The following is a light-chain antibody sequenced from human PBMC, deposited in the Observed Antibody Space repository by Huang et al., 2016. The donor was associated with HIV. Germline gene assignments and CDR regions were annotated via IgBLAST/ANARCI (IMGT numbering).Light chain of an antibody. V-gene: IGKV3-15*01. Sequence: EIVMTQSPATLSVSPGERATLSCRASQTISSNLAWYQQKPGQAPRILIYGASTRATGVPVRFSGSGSGTEFTLTISSLQFEDSAVYYCQQYNDWLSLTFGGGTKVGIK. J-gene: IGKJ4*01. CDR3: QQYNDWLSLT. CDR2: GAS. CDR1: QTISSN.